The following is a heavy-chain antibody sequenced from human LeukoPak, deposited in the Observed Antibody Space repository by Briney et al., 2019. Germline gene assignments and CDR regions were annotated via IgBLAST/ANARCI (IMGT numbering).Heavy chain of an antibody. V-gene: IGHV1-2*02. D-gene: IGHD1-26*01. J-gene: IGHJ6*03. Sequence: GASVKVSCKASGYTFTGYYMHWVRQAPGQGLEWMGWINPNSGATNYAQKFHGRVTITSDTSIRTDYMELSRLRSEDTAVSYCARARGGSSRYYYYYMDVWGKGTTVTISS. CDR1: GYTFTGYY. CDR2: INPNSGAT. CDR3: ARARGGSSRYYYYYMDV.